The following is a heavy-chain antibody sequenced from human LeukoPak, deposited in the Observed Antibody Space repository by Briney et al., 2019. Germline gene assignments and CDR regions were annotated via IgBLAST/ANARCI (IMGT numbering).Heavy chain of an antibody. CDR3: ARASYSSSWYYFDY. CDR1: GFTFSSYA. D-gene: IGHD6-13*01. CDR2: ISGSGGST. J-gene: IGHJ4*02. V-gene: IGHV3-23*01. Sequence: GGSLRLSCAASGFTFSSYAMSWVRQAPGKGLEWVSAISGSGGSTYYADSVKGRFTISRDNSKNTLYLQMNSLRAEDTAVYYCARASYSSSWYYFDYWGQGTLVTVSS.